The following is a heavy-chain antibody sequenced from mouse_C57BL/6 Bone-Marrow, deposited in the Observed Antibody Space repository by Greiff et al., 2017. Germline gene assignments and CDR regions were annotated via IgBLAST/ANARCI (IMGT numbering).Heavy chain of an antibody. CDR3: TRYYGSSYVFDY. V-gene: IGHV6-3*01. Sequence: EVKVEESGGGLVQPGGSMKLSCVASGFTFSNYWMNWVRQSPEKGLEWVAQIRLKSDNYATHYAESVKGRFTISRDDSKSSVYLQMNNLRAEDTGIYYCTRYYGSSYVFDYWGQGTTLTVSS. D-gene: IGHD1-1*01. CDR1: GFTFSNYW. CDR2: IRLKSDNYAT. J-gene: IGHJ2*01.